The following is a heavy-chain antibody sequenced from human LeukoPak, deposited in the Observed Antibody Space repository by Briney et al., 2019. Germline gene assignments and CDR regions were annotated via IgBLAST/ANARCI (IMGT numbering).Heavy chain of an antibody. CDR1: GGSVSSGSYY. D-gene: IGHD6-19*01. Sequence: SETLSLTCTVSGGSVSSGSYYWSWIRQPPGKGLEWIGYTYYSGGTNYNPSLKSRVTISVDTSKNQFSLKLSSVTAADTAVYYCASIPGIAVAGPGGQGWFDPWGQGTLVTVSS. J-gene: IGHJ5*02. V-gene: IGHV4-61*01. CDR3: ASIPGIAVAGPGGQGWFDP. CDR2: TYYSGGT.